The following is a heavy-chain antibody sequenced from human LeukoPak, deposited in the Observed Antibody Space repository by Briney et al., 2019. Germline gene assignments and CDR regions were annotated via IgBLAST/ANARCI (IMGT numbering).Heavy chain of an antibody. CDR3: ARGRGYSYGSGPLLGY. CDR1: GGSFSGYY. V-gene: IGHV4-34*01. CDR2: INHSGST. Sequence: SETLCLTCAVYGGSFSGYYWSWIRQPPGKGLEWIGEINHSGSTNYNPSLKSRVTISVDTSKNQFSLKLSSVTAADTAVYYCARGRGYSYGSGPLLGYWGQGTLVTVSS. D-gene: IGHD5-18*01. J-gene: IGHJ4*02.